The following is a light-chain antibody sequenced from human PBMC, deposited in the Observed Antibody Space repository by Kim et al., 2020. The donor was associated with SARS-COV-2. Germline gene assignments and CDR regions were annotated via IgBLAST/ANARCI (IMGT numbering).Light chain of an antibody. Sequence: EIVMTQSPATLSVSPGERATLSCRASQSVSSYLAWYQQKPGQAPRLLIYGASTRATGIPARFSGSGSGTEFTLTISSLQSEDFAVYYCQQYNKWPPITFGQRTRLESK. CDR3: QQYNKWPPIT. CDR1: QSVSSY. J-gene: IGKJ5*01. V-gene: IGKV3-15*01. CDR2: GAS.